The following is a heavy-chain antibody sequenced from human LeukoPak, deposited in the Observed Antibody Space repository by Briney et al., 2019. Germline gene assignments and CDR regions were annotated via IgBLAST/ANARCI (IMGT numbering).Heavy chain of an antibody. CDR1: GYTFTSYW. V-gene: IGHV5-51*01. CDR3: ARLTLEAYKSVGY. J-gene: IGHJ4*02. CDR2: IYPGDSDT. Sequence: GESLKISCEGSGYTFTSYWIGWVRQMPGKGLEWMGIIYPGDSDTRYSPSFQGQVTISADKSISTAYLQWSSLKASDTAMYYCARLTLEAYKSVGYWGQGTLVTVSS. D-gene: IGHD5-24*01.